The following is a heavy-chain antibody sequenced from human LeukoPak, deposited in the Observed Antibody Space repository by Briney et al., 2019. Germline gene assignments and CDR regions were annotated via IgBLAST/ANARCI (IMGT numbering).Heavy chain of an antibody. CDR1: GFTFRHSW. J-gene: IGHJ4*02. V-gene: IGHV3-7*03. D-gene: IGHD1-14*01. CDR3: TRLARETAGDY. CDR2: IHPDSSDK. Sequence: GGSLRLSCEASGFTFRHSWLSWIRKTPGKGLEWVANIHPDSSDKFYVDSMEGRFTISRDNTKNSLYLQIDNARLDDTGLYYCTRLARETAGDYWGQGVPVIVSS.